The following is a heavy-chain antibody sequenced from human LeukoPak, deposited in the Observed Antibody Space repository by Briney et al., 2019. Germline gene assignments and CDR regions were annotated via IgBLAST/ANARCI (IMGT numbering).Heavy chain of an antibody. V-gene: IGHV5-51*01. CDR3: ARRYYHSSEFDP. Sequence: GESLKISCKASGYSFSNYWIGWVRQLPGKGLEWMGIIYPADSNTLYSPSFQGQVTISADKSISTAYLQWSSLKASDTPMYYCARRYYHSSEFDPWGQGTLVTVSS. CDR2: IYPADSNT. CDR1: GYSFSNYW. D-gene: IGHD3-22*01. J-gene: IGHJ5*02.